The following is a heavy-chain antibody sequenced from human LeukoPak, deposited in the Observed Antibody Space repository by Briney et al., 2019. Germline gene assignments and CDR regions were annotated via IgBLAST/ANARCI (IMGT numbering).Heavy chain of an antibody. CDR2: INAGNGNT. D-gene: IGHD6-19*01. CDR1: GYTFTSYA. CDR3: AIGSSGWYPFDY. J-gene: IGHJ4*02. V-gene: IGHV1-3*01. Sequence: ASVKVSCKASGYTFTSYAMHWVRQAPGQRLEWMGWINAGNGNTKYSQKFQGRVTITRDTSASTAYMELSSLRSEDTAVYYCAIGSSGWYPFDYWGQGTLVTVSS.